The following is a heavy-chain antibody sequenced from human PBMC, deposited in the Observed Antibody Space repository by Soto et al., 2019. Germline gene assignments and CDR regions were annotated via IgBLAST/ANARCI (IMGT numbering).Heavy chain of an antibody. CDR1: GFNFKKFA. V-gene: IGHV3-23*01. CDR2: IRCCGGSA. J-gene: IGHJ4*02. Sequence: EVQLLESGGGVVQPGGSLRLSCVASGFNFKKFAMAWVRQAAGEGLEWVSGIRCCGGSASYADYVKGRFSIARDDSKNTVSLQLNSLRVEDTAQYYCAKADGQQWLIPHLDNWGQGTLVTVS. D-gene: IGHD6-19*01. CDR3: AKADGQQWLIPHLDN.